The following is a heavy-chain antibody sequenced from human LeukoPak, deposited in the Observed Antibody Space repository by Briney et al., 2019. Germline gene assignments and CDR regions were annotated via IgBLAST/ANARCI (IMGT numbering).Heavy chain of an antibody. D-gene: IGHD5-12*01. CDR2: IYTSGST. J-gene: IGHJ3*02. CDR1: GGSISSYY. V-gene: IGHV4-4*07. Sequence: PSETLSLTCTVSGGSISSYYWSWIRQPAGKGLEWIGRIYTSGSTNYNPSLKSRVTMSVDTSKNQFSLKLSSVTAADTAVYYCARDHYKSGYGARDAFDIWGQGTMVTVSS. CDR3: ARDHYKSGYGARDAFDI.